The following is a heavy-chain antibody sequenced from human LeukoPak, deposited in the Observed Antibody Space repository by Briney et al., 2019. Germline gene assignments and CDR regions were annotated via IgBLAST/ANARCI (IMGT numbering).Heavy chain of an antibody. D-gene: IGHD6-19*01. CDR3: ARGAYIAVAARDGYFDY. J-gene: IGHJ4*02. CDR2: INPNSGGT. CDR1: GYTFTGYY. V-gene: IGHV1-2*02. Sequence: GASVKVSCKASGYTFTGYYMHWVRQAPGQGLEWMGWINPNSGGTNYAQKFQGRVTMTRDTSISTAYMELSRLRSDDTAVYYCARGAYIAVAARDGYFDYWGQETLVTVSS.